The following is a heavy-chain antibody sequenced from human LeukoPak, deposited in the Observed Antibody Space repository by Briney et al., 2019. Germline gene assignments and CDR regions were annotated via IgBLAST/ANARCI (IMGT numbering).Heavy chain of an antibody. V-gene: IGHV3-53*01. CDR1: GFTVSSNY. CDR3: ARDVYDFWSGSHYGMDV. J-gene: IGHJ6*02. CDR2: IYSGGST. D-gene: IGHD3-3*01. Sequence: GGSLRLSCAASGFTVSSNYMSWVRRAPGKGLEWVSVIYSGGSTYYADSVKGRFTISRDNSKNTLYLQMNSLRAEDTAVYYCARDVYDFWSGSHYGMDVWGQGTTVTVSS.